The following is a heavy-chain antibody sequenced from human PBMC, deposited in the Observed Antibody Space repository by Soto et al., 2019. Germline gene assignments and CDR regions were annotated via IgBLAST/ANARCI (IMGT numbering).Heavy chain of an antibody. CDR3: AHRRHSDYVTY. D-gene: IGHD4-4*01. CDR2: IYWDDDK. Sequence: QITLKESGPTLVKPTQTLTLTCTFSGFSLNTRGMGVGWIRQPPGKALEWLALIYWDDDKRYSPSLKSRLTITKDTSKNQVVLRMTNMHPVDTATYSCAHRRHSDYVTYWGQGTLVTVSS. CDR1: GFSLNTRGMG. V-gene: IGHV2-5*02. J-gene: IGHJ4*02.